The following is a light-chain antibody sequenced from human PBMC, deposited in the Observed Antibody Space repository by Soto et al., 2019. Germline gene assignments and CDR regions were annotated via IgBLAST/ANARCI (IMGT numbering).Light chain of an antibody. CDR1: TSDVGGYNY. J-gene: IGLJ3*02. Sequence: QSALTQPASVSGSPGQSITISCTGTTSDVGGYNYVSWYQQHPGKVPKLLIHEVSNRPSGVSNRFSGSKSGTSVSLAITGLQAEDEADYYCQSYDTSLRGWVFGGGTKLTVL. CDR2: EVS. CDR3: QSYDTSLRGWV. V-gene: IGLV2-14*01.